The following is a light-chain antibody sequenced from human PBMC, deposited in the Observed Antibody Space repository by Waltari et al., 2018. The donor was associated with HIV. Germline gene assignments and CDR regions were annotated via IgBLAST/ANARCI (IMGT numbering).Light chain of an antibody. V-gene: IGLV2-14*03. J-gene: IGLJ2*01. CDR3: SSHTTTTTLWV. CDR2: GFI. Sequence: QSALTQPASVSGSPGQSITISCTGASRDAGIFTFGTWYQHAPGKAPKVIIYGFINPPSGVSNRFSGTKSDNTASLTISGLQAEDEADYYCSSHTTTTTLWVFGGGTKLTVL. CDR1: SRDAGIFTF.